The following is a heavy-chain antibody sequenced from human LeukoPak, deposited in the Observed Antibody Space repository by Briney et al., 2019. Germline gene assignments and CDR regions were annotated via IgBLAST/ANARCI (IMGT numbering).Heavy chain of an antibody. J-gene: IGHJ3*02. Sequence: ASVKVSCKASGYTFTSYGISWVRQAPGQGLEWTGWISAYNGNTNYAQKLQGRVTMTTDTSTSTAYMELRSLRSDDTAVYYCASGYGDYEGYAFDIWGQGTMVTVSS. V-gene: IGHV1-18*01. CDR3: ASGYGDYEGYAFDI. CDR1: GYTFTSYG. D-gene: IGHD4-17*01. CDR2: ISAYNGNT.